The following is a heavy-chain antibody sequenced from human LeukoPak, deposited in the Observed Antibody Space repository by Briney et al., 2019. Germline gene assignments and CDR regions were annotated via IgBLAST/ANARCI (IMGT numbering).Heavy chain of an antibody. CDR1: GFTFTSYS. J-gene: IGHJ4*02. V-gene: IGHV3-23*01. CDR3: AKGGKWDVTSFDY. D-gene: IGHD1-26*01. Sequence: GGSLRLSCAASGFTFTSYSMNWVRQAPGKGLEWVSTISGGGGSTYYADSVKGRLTISRDNSKNTLYLQVNSLRAEDAAVYYCAKGGKWDVTSFDYWGQGTLVTVSS. CDR2: ISGGGGST.